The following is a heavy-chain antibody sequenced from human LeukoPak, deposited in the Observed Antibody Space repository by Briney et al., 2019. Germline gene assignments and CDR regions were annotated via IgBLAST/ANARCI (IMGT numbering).Heavy chain of an antibody. CDR2: IYYSGST. CDR1: GGSISSSSYY. Sequence: PSETLSLTCTVSGGSISSSSYYWGWIRQPPGKGLEWIGSIYYSGSTNYNPSLKSRVTISVDTSKNQFSLKLSSVTAADTAVYYCARTSPHYDFWSGYPGAFDIWGQGTMVTVSS. CDR3: ARTSPHYDFWSGYPGAFDI. V-gene: IGHV4-39*07. D-gene: IGHD3-3*01. J-gene: IGHJ3*02.